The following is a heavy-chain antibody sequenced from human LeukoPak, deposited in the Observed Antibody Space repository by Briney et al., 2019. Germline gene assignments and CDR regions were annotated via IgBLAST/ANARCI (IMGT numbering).Heavy chain of an antibody. Sequence: PSETLSLTCTVSGGSISSSSYYWGWIRQPPGKGLEWIGSIYYSGSTYYNPSLKSRVTISVDTSKNQFFLKLSSVIAADAAVYYCARPRLKYSSGCPLDYWGQGTLVTVSS. J-gene: IGHJ4*02. D-gene: IGHD6-19*01. CDR3: ARPRLKYSSGCPLDY. CDR1: GGSISSSSYY. V-gene: IGHV4-39*01. CDR2: IYYSGST.